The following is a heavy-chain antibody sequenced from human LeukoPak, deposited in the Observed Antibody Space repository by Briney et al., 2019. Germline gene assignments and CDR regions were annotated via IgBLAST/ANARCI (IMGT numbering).Heavy chain of an antibody. V-gene: IGHV4-31*03. J-gene: IGHJ3*02. CDR2: IYYSGST. CDR3: ARTGAYYDSSGYYLPPNAFDI. Sequence: SQTLSLTCTVSGSSISSGGYYWSWIRPHPGKGLEWIGYIYYSGSTYYNPSLKSRVTISVDTSNNQFSLKLSSVTAADTAVYYCARTGAYYDSSGYYLPPNAFDIWGQGTMVTVSS. D-gene: IGHD3-22*01. CDR1: GSSISSGGYY.